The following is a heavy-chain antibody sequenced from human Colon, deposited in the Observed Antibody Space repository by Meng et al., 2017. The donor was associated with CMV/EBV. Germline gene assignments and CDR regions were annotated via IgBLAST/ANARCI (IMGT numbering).Heavy chain of an antibody. CDR1: GASISSSTYY. J-gene: IGHJ6*02. V-gene: IGHV4-39*01. CDR2: SYVSGSS. Sequence: SETLSLTCSVSGASISSSTYYWGWIRPSAGKGLEWRGSSYVSGSSFYNPSLRGHVTISIDTYKNQFSLKVNSVTAAATAVYYCARSLSRYYFGMDVWGQGTTVTVSS. CDR3: ARSLSRYYFGMDV. D-gene: IGHD3-16*01.